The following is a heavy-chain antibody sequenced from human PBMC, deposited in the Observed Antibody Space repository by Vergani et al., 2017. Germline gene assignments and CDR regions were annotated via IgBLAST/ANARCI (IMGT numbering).Heavy chain of an antibody. V-gene: IGHV3-30*02. J-gene: IGHJ4*02. D-gene: IGHD2-21*02. CDR2: IGNDGINT. CDR1: GFTFSNFG. Sequence: QVQLVESAGGVVQPGGSLRLSCAASGFTFSNFGMHWIRQAPGKGLEWLAYIGNDGINTRYRDALKGRFTVSRENSKDILFLQMDSLRSADTSLYYCAKYLRDSTNGVPDSWGPGTLVIVSS. CDR3: AKYLRDSTNGVPDS.